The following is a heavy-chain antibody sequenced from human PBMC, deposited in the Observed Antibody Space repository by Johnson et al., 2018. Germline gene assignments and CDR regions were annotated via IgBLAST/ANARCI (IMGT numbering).Heavy chain of an antibody. J-gene: IGHJ3*02. D-gene: IGHD4-17*01. CDR1: GGTFSSYT. CDR3: AKRHYGDFVGAFDI. Sequence: QVQLVQSGAEVKKPGSSXKVSCKASGGTFSSYTISWVRQAPGQGLEWMGRIIPILGIANYAQKFQGRVTITADASTSTAYMELSSLRSEDTAVYYCAKRHYGDFVGAFDIWGQGTMVTVSS. CDR2: IIPILGIA. V-gene: IGHV1-69*02.